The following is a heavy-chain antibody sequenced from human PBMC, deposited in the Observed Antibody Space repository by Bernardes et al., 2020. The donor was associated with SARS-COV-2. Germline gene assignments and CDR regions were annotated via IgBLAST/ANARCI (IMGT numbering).Heavy chain of an antibody. V-gene: IGHV3-48*03. CDR2: ITASGSHI. CDR3: AREIPTTGGDALDL. D-gene: IGHD1-1*01. Sequence: GSLRLSCAASGFSVSSYEMNWVRQAPGKGLEWNSYITASGSHIFYAASVKGRFTFSRDFAKNSLFLEMNSLRVDDTAIYYCAREIPTTGGDALDLWGQGTVVNVSS. J-gene: IGHJ3*01. CDR1: GFSVSSYE.